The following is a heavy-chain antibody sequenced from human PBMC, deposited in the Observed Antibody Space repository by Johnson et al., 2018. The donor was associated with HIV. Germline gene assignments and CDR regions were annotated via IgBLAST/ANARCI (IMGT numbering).Heavy chain of an antibody. CDR1: GFTFSDYY. CDR3: AKDRTAAGDAFDI. V-gene: IGHV3-11*04. Sequence: QVQLVESGGGSVQPGGSLRLSCAASGFTFSDYYMSWIRQAPGKGLEWVSYISSSGSTIYYADSVKGRFTISRDNSKNTLYLQMNSLRAEDTAVYYCAKDRTAAGDAFDIWGQGTMVTVSS. J-gene: IGHJ3*02. CDR2: ISSSGSTI. D-gene: IGHD6-13*01.